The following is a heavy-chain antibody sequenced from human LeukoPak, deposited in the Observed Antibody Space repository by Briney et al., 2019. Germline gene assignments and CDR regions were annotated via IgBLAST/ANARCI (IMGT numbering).Heavy chain of an antibody. CDR3: ATSHDSAGND. J-gene: IGHJ4*02. CDR1: GFAFSGFW. D-gene: IGHD2-15*01. V-gene: IGHV3-7*01. CDR2: IRHDGNAK. Sequence: PGGSLRLSCAASGFAFSGFWMSWVRQAPGKGLEGVANIRHDGNAKNYVPSVRGRFTISRDNAKNSLYLQMNSLTVEETAVYCCATSHDSAGNDWGQGTLVTVSS.